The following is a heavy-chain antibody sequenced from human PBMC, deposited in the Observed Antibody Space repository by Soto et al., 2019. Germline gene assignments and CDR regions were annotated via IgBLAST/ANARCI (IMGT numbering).Heavy chain of an antibody. D-gene: IGHD4-4*01. CDR1: GYTFTGYY. CDR3: ARAKSYSNLFDY. CDR2: INPNSGGT. V-gene: IGHV1-2*02. Sequence: ASVKVSCKASGYTFTGYYMHWVRQAPGQGLEWMGWINPNSGGTNYAQKFQGRVSMTRDTSISTAYMELSRLRSDDTAVYYCARAKSYSNLFDYWGQGTLVTVSS. J-gene: IGHJ4*02.